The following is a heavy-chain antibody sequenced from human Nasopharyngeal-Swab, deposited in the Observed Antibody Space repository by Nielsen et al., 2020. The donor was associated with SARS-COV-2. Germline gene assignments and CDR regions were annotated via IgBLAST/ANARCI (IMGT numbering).Heavy chain of an antibody. J-gene: IGHJ4*02. Sequence: SETRSLTCAISGDSVSSKSAAWNWIRQSPSRGLEWLGRTYYRSKWYNDYAVSVKSRITINPDTSKNQFSLQLNSVTPEDTAVYYCARDLYSRAYGVDYWGQGTLVTVSS. CDR3: ARDLYSRAYGVDY. CDR2: TYYRSKWYN. V-gene: IGHV6-1*01. CDR1: GDSVSSKSAA. D-gene: IGHD6-25*01.